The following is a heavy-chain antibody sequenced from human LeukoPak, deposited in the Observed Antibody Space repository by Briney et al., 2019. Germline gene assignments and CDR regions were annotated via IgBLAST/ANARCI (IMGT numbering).Heavy chain of an antibody. D-gene: IGHD2-21*01. CDR3: ARYVVASACFDS. Sequence: PGGSLRLSCAASGFTLSGYWMHWVRQAPGEGLVWVSRMNSDGTTTTYADSVRGRFTISRDSAKNTLYLQMNSLRADDTAVYYCARYVVASACFDSWGQGTLVTVSS. V-gene: IGHV3-74*01. CDR1: GFTLSGYW. CDR2: MNSDGTTT. J-gene: IGHJ4*02.